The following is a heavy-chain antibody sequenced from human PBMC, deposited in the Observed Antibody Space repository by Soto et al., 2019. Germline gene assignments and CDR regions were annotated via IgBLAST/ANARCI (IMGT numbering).Heavy chain of an antibody. Sequence: QVQLVQSGAEVKKPGSSVKVSCKASGGTFSSYAISWVRQAPGQGLEWMGGIIPIFGTANYAQKFQGRVTNTADESTSTAYLELSSLRSEDTAVYYCAGGERYNWTLGWFEHWGQGTLVTVSS. V-gene: IGHV1-69*12. CDR1: GGTFSSYA. CDR2: IIPIFGTA. CDR3: AGGERYNWTLGWFEH. D-gene: IGHD1-20*01. J-gene: IGHJ5*02.